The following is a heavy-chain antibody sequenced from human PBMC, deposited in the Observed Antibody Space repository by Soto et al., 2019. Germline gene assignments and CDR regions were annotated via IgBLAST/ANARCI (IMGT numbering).Heavy chain of an antibody. V-gene: IGHV1-18*01. D-gene: IGHD6-19*01. Sequence: ASVKVSCKASGYTFTSHGISWVRQAPGQGLEWMGWISAYNGNTNYAQKLQGRVTMTTDTSTSTAYMELRSLRSDDTAVYYCAREAALAVAGNYYYYDMDVWGQGTTVTVSS. CDR1: GYTFTSHG. CDR2: ISAYNGNT. J-gene: IGHJ6*02. CDR3: AREAALAVAGNYYYYDMDV.